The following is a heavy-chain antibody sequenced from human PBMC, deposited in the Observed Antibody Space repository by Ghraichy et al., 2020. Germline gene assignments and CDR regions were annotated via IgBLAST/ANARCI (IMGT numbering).Heavy chain of an antibody. CDR1: GFTFSSYA. Sequence: GGSLRLSCAASGFTFSSYAMSWVRQAPGKGLEWVSAISGSGGSTYYADSVKGRFTISRDNSKNTLYLQMNSLRAEDTAVYYCAKISSGERVPGTPYYLDSWGQGTLVTVSS. J-gene: IGHJ4*02. CDR2: ISGSGGST. CDR3: AKISSGERVPGTPYYLDS. D-gene: IGHD3-10*01. V-gene: IGHV3-23*01.